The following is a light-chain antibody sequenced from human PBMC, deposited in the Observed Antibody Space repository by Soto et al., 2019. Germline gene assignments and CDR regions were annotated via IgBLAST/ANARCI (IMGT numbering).Light chain of an antibody. CDR2: VDSDGAH. CDR3: QTWGAGIRV. V-gene: IGLV4-69*01. Sequence: QAVVTQSPSASASLGASVKLTCTLSSGHSYYAIAWHQQQPGKGPRYLMKVDSDGAHTKGDGIPDRFSASSSGAERYLTISSLQSEDEADYYCQTWGAGIRVFGGGTQLTVL. J-gene: IGLJ3*02. CDR1: SGHSYYA.